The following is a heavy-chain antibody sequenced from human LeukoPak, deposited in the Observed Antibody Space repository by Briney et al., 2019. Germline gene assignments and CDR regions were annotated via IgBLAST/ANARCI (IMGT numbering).Heavy chain of an antibody. CDR2: IIGGASST. Sequence: GGSLRLSCAASGFTFSNYAMSWGRQAPGKGLEWVSAIIGGASSTYYAESVKGRFTLSRDNSKNTLCLQMSSLRAEDTALYYSSRGGYGSPFGWGQGTLVTASS. D-gene: IGHD6-13*01. J-gene: IGHJ4*02. CDR1: GFTFSNYA. CDR3: SRGGYGSPFG. V-gene: IGHV3-23*01.